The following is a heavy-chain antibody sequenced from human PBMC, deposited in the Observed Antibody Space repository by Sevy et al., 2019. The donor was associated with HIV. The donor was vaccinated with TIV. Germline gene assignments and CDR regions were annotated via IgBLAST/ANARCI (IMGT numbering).Heavy chain of an antibody. Sequence: GGSLRLSCAASGFIFNTHAMSWVRQAPGKGLEWVSGISGGGGSTYYADSVKGRFTISTDNSKNKLYVQMNSLRAEERAVYYYVKVGYDFRSGRSDVFDIWGQGTMVTVSS. CDR3: VKVGYDFRSGRSDVFDI. CDR2: ISGGGGST. CDR1: GFIFNTHA. V-gene: IGHV3-23*01. D-gene: IGHD3-3*01. J-gene: IGHJ3*02.